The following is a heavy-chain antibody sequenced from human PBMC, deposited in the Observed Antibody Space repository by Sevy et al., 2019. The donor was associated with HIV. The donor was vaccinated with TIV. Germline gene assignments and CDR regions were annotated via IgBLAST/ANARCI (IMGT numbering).Heavy chain of an antibody. Sequence: GGSLRLSRAASGFTFSSYDIHWVRQATGKGLEWVSAIRTAGDTYYPDSVKGRFTISRENAKNSLYLQMNSLRAGDTAVYYCAREVPGSLYGMDVWGQGTTVTVSS. V-gene: IGHV3-13*01. J-gene: IGHJ6*02. D-gene: IGHD3-10*01. CDR3: AREVPGSLYGMDV. CDR1: GFTFSSYD. CDR2: IRTAGDT.